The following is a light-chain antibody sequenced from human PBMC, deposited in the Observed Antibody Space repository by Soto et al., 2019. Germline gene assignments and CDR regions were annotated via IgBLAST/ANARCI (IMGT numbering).Light chain of an antibody. CDR1: QSVSNY. V-gene: IGKV3-11*01. J-gene: IGKJ2*01. CDR3: QLRSNWPSLYT. CDR2: DAS. Sequence: EIVLTQSPATLSLSPGERATLSCRASQSVSNYLAWYQQKPGQAPRLLISDASNRATGIPARFSGSGSGTAFTLTISSLEPEDFAVYYCQLRSNWPSLYTFGQGTKLDIK.